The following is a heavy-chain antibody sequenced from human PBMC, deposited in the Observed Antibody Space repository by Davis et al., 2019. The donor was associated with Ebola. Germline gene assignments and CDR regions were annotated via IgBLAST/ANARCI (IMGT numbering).Heavy chain of an antibody. D-gene: IGHD6-13*01. V-gene: IGHV1-2*06. J-gene: IGHJ4*02. Sequence: ASVKVSCKASGYTFTGYYMHWVRQAPGQGLEWMGRINPNSGGTNYAQKFQGRVTMTRDTSISTAYMELSRLRSDDTAVYYCAREPAGSSWYGDFDYWGQGTLVTVSS. CDR3: AREPAGSSWYGDFDY. CDR2: INPNSGGT. CDR1: GYTFTGYY.